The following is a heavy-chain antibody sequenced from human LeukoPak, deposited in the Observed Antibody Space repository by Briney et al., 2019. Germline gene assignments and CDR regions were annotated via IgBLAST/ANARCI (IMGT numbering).Heavy chain of an antibody. J-gene: IGHJ4*02. CDR2: ISANNGET. CDR1: GYTFTNYG. V-gene: IGHV1-18*04. D-gene: IGHD2-2*01. CDR3: ARVPPSAHQMLSSDY. Sequence: ASVMVSCKASGYTFTNYGISWVRQAPGQGLEWMAWISANNGETRYAQNLQGRVTMTTDTSTSTAYMELRSLRSDDTAVYCCARVPPSAHQMLSSDYWGQGTQVTLSS.